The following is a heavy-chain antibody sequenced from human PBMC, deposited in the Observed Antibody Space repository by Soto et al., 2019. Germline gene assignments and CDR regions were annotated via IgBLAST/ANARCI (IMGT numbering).Heavy chain of an antibody. CDR1: GFSFTGYY. J-gene: IGHJ5*02. CDR2: INAHSGGT. D-gene: IGHD6-6*01. V-gene: IGHV1-2*02. Sequence: GASVKVSCKASGFSFTGYYIHWLRQAPGQGLAWMGWINAHSGGTEYAQKFQGRVTLTRDTSIATAYLTLTSLTSDDTALYYCAKDLTRQLAYWLDPWGQGTQVTV. CDR3: AKDLTRQLAYWLDP.